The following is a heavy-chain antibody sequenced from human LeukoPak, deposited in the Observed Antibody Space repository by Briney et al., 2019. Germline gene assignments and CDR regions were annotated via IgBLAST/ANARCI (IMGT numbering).Heavy chain of an antibody. CDR2: IYYSGST. D-gene: IGHD2-15*01. CDR3: ARHKKGRFCSGGSCHYYYGMDV. V-gene: IGHV4-59*08. J-gene: IGHJ6*02. CDR1: GGSISSYY. Sequence: SETLSLTCTVSGGSISSYYWSWIRQPPGKGLGWIGYIYYSGSTNYNPSLKSRVTISVDTSKNQFSLKLSSVTAADTAVYYCARHKKGRFCSGGSCHYYYGMDVWGQGTTVTVSS.